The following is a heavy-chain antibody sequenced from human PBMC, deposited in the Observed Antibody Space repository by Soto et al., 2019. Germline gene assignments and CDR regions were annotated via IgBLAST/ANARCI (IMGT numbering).Heavy chain of an antibody. CDR2: IYYSGST. Sequence: SETLSLTCTVSGGSVSSGSYYWSWIRQPPGKGLEWIGYIYYSGSTNYNPSLKSRVTISVDTSKNQFSLKLSSVTAADTAVYYCARDLGRGDFFDYWRQGTLVTVSS. CDR1: GGSVSSGSYY. V-gene: IGHV4-61*01. CDR3: ARDLGRGDFFDY. J-gene: IGHJ4*02.